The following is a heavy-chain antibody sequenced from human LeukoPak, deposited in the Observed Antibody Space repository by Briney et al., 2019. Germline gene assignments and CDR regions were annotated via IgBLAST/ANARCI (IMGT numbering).Heavy chain of an antibody. D-gene: IGHD4-17*01. V-gene: IGHV3-21*01. CDR2: ISSSSSYI. J-gene: IGHJ5*02. Sequence: GGSLRLSCAASGLTFSSYSMNWVRQAPGKGLEWISSISSSSSYIYYADSVKGRFTISRDNAKNSLYLQMNSLRAHNPTVHYCASQEYGHHDHWAQGTLVTVSS. CDR3: ASQEYGHHDH. CDR1: GLTFSSYS.